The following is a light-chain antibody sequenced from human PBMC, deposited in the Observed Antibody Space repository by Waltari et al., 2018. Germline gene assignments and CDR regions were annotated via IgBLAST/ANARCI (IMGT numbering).Light chain of an antibody. Sequence: QSALSQQPASVSGFPGQSITISCTGGNRDIGGYNFVAWHQQHPGKVPKLIIYDVSYGPSGVSSRFSGSKSGNTASLTISGLQAEDEADYYCSSYANSNTLLFGGGTKLAVL. V-gene: IGLV2-14*03. CDR1: NRDIGGYNF. CDR3: SSYANSNTLL. J-gene: IGLJ2*01. CDR2: DVS.